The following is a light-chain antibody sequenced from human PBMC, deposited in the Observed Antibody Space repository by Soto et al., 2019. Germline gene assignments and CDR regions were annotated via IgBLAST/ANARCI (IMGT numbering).Light chain of an antibody. J-gene: IGLJ7*01. V-gene: IGLV4-69*01. CDR1: SGHSSYA. CDR3: QTWGTGSAV. CDR2: LNSDGSH. Sequence: QSVLTQSPSASASLGASVKLTCTLSSGHSSYAIAWHQQQPEKGPRYLMKLNSDGSHSKGDGIPDRFSGSSSGAERYLTISSLQSEDEADYSCQTWGTGSAVFGGGTQLTVL.